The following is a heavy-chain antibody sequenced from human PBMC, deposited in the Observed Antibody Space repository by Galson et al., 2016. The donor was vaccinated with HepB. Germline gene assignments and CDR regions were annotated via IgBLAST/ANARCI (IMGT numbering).Heavy chain of an antibody. J-gene: IGHJ4*02. CDR3: ARILFYYISETRYESFDH. D-gene: IGHD3-9*01. V-gene: IGHV3-7*03. CDR1: GFTFNYYR. CDR2: IDQDGSGK. Sequence: SLRLSCAASGFTFNYYRMSWVRQAPGKGLEWVANIDQDGSGKYYVASVKGRFTIPRDNAENSLYLQMNSLRAEDTAMYYCARILFYYISETRYESFDHWGQGVLVTVSS.